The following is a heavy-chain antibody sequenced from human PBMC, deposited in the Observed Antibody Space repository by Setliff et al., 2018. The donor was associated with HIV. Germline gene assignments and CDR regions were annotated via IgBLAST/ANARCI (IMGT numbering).Heavy chain of an antibody. V-gene: IGHV3-15*01. CDR1: GFTFSNTW. D-gene: IGHD2-15*01. J-gene: IGHJ4*02. CDR2: MNSKADGGAV. CDR3: IALYLGY. Sequence: PGGSLRLSCVASAASGFTFSNTWMTWVRQIPGEGLEYIGQMNSKADGGAVYYAAPVKGRFTISRDDSKNTFYLQMDSLKIEDTAVYYCIALYLGYWGQGALVTVSS.